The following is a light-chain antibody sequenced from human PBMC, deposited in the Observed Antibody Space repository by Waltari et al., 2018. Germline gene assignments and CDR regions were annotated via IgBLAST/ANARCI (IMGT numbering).Light chain of an antibody. CDR2: RNN. CDR3: AAWDDSLGGPV. V-gene: IGLV1-44*01. J-gene: IGLJ2*01. Sequence: QSVLTQPPSMSGTPGQRVTISCSGSSSNIERNTVNWYQQVPGTAPKVLIYRNNQRPSGVPDRFSGSKSGTSASLAISGRQSEDEADYHCAAWDDSLGGPVFGGGTTLTVL. CDR1: SSNIERNT.